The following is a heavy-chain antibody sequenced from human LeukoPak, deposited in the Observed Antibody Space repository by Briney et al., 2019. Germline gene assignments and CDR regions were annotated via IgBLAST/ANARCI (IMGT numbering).Heavy chain of an antibody. CDR2: IIPIFGTA. CDR3: ASGEQWLVREAWGYFDY. Sequence: GASVKVSCKASGYTFTSYGITWVRQAPGQGLEWMGGIIPIFGTANYAQKFQGRVTITTDESTSTAYMELSSVRSEDTAVYYCASGEQWLVREAWGYFDYWGREPWSPSPQ. J-gene: IGHJ4*02. D-gene: IGHD6-19*01. V-gene: IGHV1-69*05. CDR1: GYTFTSYG.